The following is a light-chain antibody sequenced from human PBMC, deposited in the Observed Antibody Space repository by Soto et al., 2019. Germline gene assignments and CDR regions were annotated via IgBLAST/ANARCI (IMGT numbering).Light chain of an antibody. CDR1: RTVNNNY. CDR2: GAS. Sequence: IVLTQSPDTLSLSLGERATLSCRTSRTVNNNYLAWYQQKPGQAPRLLIYGASRRAIGIPDRFNGSGSGTDFILTINRLEPEDFAVYYCQQYDVSPRTFGQGTKVDIK. CDR3: QQYDVSPRT. J-gene: IGKJ1*01. V-gene: IGKV3-20*01.